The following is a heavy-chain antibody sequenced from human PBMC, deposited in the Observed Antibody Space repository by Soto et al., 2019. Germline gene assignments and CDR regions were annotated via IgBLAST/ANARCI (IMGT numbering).Heavy chain of an antibody. V-gene: IGHV1-18*01. CDR2: ISPYNGHT. Sequence: QVQLVQSAGEVKKPGASVKVSCKASGYSFTSYGISWVRRAPGLGLEWMGWISPYNGHTQFVERFQGRVTMTTDTSTKTAYMELRNLRSVDTAYYYRARDLTIVPATHPRLENYGMDVWGQGTTVIVSS. J-gene: IGHJ6*02. CDR3: ARDLTIVPATHPRLENYGMDV. CDR1: GYSFTSYG. D-gene: IGHD2-15*01.